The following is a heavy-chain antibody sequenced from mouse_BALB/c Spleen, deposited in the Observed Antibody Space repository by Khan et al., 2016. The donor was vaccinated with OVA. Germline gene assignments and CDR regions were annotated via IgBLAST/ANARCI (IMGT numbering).Heavy chain of an antibody. Sequence: QVQLQQSGAELAKPGASVKMSCKASGYTFTSYWMHWVKQRPGQGLEWIGYINPSTGYTEYNQKFKDKATLTTDKFSSTAYMQLSSLTSEDSVVYYCARRGLDGIFAYWGQGTMVTVS. CDR3: ARRGLDGIFAY. J-gene: IGHJ3*01. D-gene: IGHD2-1*01. V-gene: IGHV1-7*01. CDR1: GYTFTSYW. CDR2: INPSTGYT.